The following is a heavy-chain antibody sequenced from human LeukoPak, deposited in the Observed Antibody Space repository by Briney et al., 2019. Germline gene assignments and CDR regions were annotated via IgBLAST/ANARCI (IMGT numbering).Heavy chain of an antibody. J-gene: IGHJ6*03. CDR1: GGTFSSYA. CDR3: ARAAPYYYYMDV. Sequence: AXVKVSCKASGGTFSSYAISWVRQAPGQGLEWMGGIIPIFGTANYAQKFQGRVTITTDESTSTAYMELSSLRSEDTAVYYCARAAPYYYYMDVWGKGTTVTVSS. V-gene: IGHV1-69*05. CDR2: IIPIFGTA.